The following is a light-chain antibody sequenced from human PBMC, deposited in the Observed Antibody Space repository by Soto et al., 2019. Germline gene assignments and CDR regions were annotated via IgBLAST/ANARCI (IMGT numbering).Light chain of an antibody. CDR2: DAS. J-gene: IGKJ3*01. CDR3: QKYDDVPQ. CDR1: QDITNH. Sequence: DIQMTQSPSSLSASVGDTVTITCQASQDITNHLNWYQQKPGKAPNLLIYDASHLETGVPSRFSGSGSGTYLTLTISSLQPEDIATYYWQKYDDVPQFGPGTKVDF. V-gene: IGKV1-33*01.